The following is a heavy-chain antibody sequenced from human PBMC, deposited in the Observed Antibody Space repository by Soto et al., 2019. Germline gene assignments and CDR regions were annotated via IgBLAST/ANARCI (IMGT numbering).Heavy chain of an antibody. V-gene: IGHV3-64*01. D-gene: IGHD3-3*01. J-gene: IGHJ4*02. CDR1: GFTFSSYA. CDR3: ARDLGVLRFLEWSLGFDY. CDR2: ISSNGGST. Sequence: GGSLRLSCAASGFTFSSYAMHWVRQAPGKGLEYVSAISSNGGSTYYANSVKGRFTISRDNSKNTLYLQMGSLRAEDMAVHYCARDLGVLRFLEWSLGFDYWGQGTLVTVSS.